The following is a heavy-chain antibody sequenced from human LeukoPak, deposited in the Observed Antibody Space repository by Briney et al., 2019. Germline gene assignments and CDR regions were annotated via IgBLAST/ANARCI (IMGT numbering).Heavy chain of an antibody. Sequence: SETLSLTCAVYGGSFSGYYWSWIRQPPGKGLEWIGEINHSGSTNYNPSLKSRVTISVDTSKNQFSLKLSSVTAADTAVYYCARDHGVLWFGEFGFDPWGQGTLVTVSS. D-gene: IGHD3-10*01. J-gene: IGHJ5*02. CDR2: INHSGST. CDR3: ARDHGVLWFGEFGFDP. V-gene: IGHV4-34*01. CDR1: GGSFSGYY.